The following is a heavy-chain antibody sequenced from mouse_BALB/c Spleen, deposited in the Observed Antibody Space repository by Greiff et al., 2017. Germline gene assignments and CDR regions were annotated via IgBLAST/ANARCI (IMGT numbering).Heavy chain of an antibody. V-gene: IGHV1-7*01. J-gene: IGHJ4*01. D-gene: IGHD1-1*01. CDR3: ARSGYYGSNAMDY. CDR1: GYTFTSYW. Sequence: QVQLQQSGAELAKPGASVKMSCKASGYTFTSYWMHWVKQRPGQGLEWIGYINPSTGYTEYNQKFKDKATLTVDKSSSTAYMQLSSLTSEDSAVYYCARSGYYGSNAMDYWGQGTSVTVSS. CDR2: INPSTGYT.